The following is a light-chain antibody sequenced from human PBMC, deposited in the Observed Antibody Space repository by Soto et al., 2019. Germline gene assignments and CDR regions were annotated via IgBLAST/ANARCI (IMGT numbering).Light chain of an antibody. V-gene: IGLV1-40*01. CDR1: SSNIGAGYE. CDR2: ADN. Sequence: QSVLTQPPSVSGAPGQRVTISCTESSSNIGAGYEVHWYQQLPGTAPKLLIYADNNRPSGVPDRFSGSKSGTSASLAITGLQAEDETDYYCQSYDSRLSAYVFGGGTKLTVL. CDR3: QSYDSRLSAYV. J-gene: IGLJ3*02.